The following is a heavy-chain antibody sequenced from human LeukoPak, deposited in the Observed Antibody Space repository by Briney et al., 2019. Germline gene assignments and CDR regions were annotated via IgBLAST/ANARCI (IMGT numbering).Heavy chain of an antibody. CDR2: ISGSGGST. J-gene: IGHJ4*02. CDR3: AKVPEKYVGDCSGGSCYSFDY. V-gene: IGHV3-23*01. Sequence: GGSLRLSCAASGFTFSSYAMSWVRQAPGKGLEWVSAISGSGGSTYYADSVKGRFTISRDNSKNTLYLQMNSLRAEDTAVYYCAKVPEKYVGDCSGGSCYSFDYWGQGTLVTVSS. CDR1: GFTFSSYA. D-gene: IGHD2-15*01.